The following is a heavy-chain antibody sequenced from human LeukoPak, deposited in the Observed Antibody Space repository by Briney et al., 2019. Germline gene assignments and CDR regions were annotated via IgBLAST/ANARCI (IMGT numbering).Heavy chain of an antibody. J-gene: IGHJ5*02. D-gene: IGHD2-2*02. CDR2: IYYSGST. CDR1: GGSISSYY. V-gene: IGHV4-59*01. CDR3: ARAPRYCSSTSCYISGWFDP. Sequence: SETLSLTCTVSGGSISSYYWSWIRQPPGKGLEWIGYIYYSGSTNYNPSLKSRVTISVDTSKNQFSLKLSSVTAADTAVYYCARAPRYCSSTSCYISGWFDPWGQGTLVTVSS.